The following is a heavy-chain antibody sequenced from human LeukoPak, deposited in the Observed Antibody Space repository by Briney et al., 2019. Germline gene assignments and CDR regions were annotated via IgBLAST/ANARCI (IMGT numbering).Heavy chain of an antibody. CDR3: ARAQGYGPRTRYWYLDL. D-gene: IGHD4-17*01. Sequence: SETLSLTCTVSGGSISSYYWSWIRQPPGKGLEWIGYIYYSGSTNYNPSLKSRVTISVDTSKNQFSLKLSSVTAADTAVYYCARAQGYGPRTRYWYLDLWGRGTLSLSPQ. CDR1: GGSISSYY. V-gene: IGHV4-59*01. CDR2: IYYSGST. J-gene: IGHJ2*01.